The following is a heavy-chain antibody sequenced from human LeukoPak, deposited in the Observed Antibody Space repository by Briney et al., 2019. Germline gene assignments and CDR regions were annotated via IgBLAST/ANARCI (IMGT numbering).Heavy chain of an antibody. V-gene: IGHV4-39*02. CDR1: GGSISSSSYY. D-gene: IGHD2-15*01. Sequence: SETLSLTCTVSGGSISSSSYYWGWIRQPPGKGLEWIGSIYYSGSTYYNPSLKSRVTISVDTSKNQFSLKLSSVTAADTAVYYCAREIVVVVAATVGRWFDPWGQGTLVTVSS. CDR2: IYYSGST. CDR3: AREIVVVVAATVGRWFDP. J-gene: IGHJ5*02.